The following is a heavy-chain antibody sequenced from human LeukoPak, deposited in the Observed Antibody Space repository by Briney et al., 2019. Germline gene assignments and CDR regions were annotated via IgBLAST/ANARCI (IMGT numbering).Heavy chain of an antibody. CDR1: GFTFSSYW. CDR2: MKKDGSEK. V-gene: IGHV3-7*01. CDR3: ARHLSGVTGYTYGRGIDY. D-gene: IGHD5-18*01. Sequence: GGSLRLSCAASGFTFSSYWMSWVRQAPGKGLEWVANMKKDGSEKYSVDSVKGRFTISRDNAKKSLYLQMNSLRAEDMAVYYCARHLSGVTGYTYGRGIDYWGQGTLVTVSS. J-gene: IGHJ4*02.